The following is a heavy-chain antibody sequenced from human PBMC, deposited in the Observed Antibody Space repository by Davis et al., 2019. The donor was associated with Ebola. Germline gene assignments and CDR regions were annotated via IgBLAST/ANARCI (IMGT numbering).Heavy chain of an antibody. Sequence: SETLSLTCTVSGGSISSGGYYWSWIRQHPGKGLEWIGYIYDSGSTDYNPSLKSRVSISVDTSKNQFSLKLSSVTAADTAVYYCARDRDYSSGNCFLDWGQGTLVTVSS. CDR2: IYDSGST. J-gene: IGHJ4*02. D-gene: IGHD3-10*01. CDR3: ARDRDYSSGNCFLD. CDR1: GGSISSGGYY. V-gene: IGHV4-31*03.